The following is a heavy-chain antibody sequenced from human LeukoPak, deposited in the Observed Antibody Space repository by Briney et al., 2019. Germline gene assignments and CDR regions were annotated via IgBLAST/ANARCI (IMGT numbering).Heavy chain of an antibody. CDR3: ARARYYDSSGYTL. Sequence: SGGSLRLSCAASGFTVSSNYMSWVRQAPGKGLEWVSVIYSGGSTHYADSVKGRFTISRDNSKNTLYLQMNSLRAEDTAVYYCARARYYDSSGYTLWGQGTLVTVSS. J-gene: IGHJ4*02. CDR2: IYSGGST. V-gene: IGHV3-53*01. D-gene: IGHD3-22*01. CDR1: GFTVSSNY.